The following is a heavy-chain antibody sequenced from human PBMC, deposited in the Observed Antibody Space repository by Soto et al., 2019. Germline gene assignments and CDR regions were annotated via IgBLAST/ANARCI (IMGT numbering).Heavy chain of an antibody. Sequence: GGSLRLSCAASGFTFSSYSMNWVRQAPGKGLEWVSVIYSGGSTYYADSVKGRFTISRDNSKNTLYLQMNSLRAEDTAVYYCARDRYSYGHRILDAFDIWGQGTMVTVSS. J-gene: IGHJ3*02. V-gene: IGHV3-53*01. CDR1: GFTFSSYS. CDR3: ARDRYSYGHRILDAFDI. CDR2: IYSGGST. D-gene: IGHD5-18*01.